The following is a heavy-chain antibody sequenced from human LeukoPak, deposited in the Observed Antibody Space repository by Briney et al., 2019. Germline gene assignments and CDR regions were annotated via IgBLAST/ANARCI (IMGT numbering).Heavy chain of an antibody. V-gene: IGHV4-34*01. J-gene: IGHJ4*02. CDR3: ARGSVTGYYTFDY. Sequence: NPSETLSLTCAVYGGSFSGYYWSWTRQPPGKGLEWIGEINHGGSTNYNPSLKSRVTISVDTSKNQFSLKLSSVTAADTAVYYCARGSVTGYYTFDYWGQGTLVTVSS. D-gene: IGHD3-9*01. CDR1: GGSFSGYY. CDR2: INHGGST.